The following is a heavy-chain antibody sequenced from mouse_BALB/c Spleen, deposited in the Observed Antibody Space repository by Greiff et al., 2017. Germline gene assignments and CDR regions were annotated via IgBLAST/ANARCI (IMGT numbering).Heavy chain of an antibody. D-gene: IGHD2-4*01. J-gene: IGHJ2*01. CDR1: GFTFTNYY. CDR2: IDPENGDT. Sequence: EVQLQQPGPELVRPGASVKLSCTASGFTFTNYYMHWVKQSPEQGLEWIGWIDPENGDTEYAPKFKGKATMTADTSSNTAYLQLSSLTSEDTAVYYCNAPYDYVPYYFDYWGQGTTLTVSS. V-gene: IGHV14-4*02. CDR3: NAPYDYVPYYFDY.